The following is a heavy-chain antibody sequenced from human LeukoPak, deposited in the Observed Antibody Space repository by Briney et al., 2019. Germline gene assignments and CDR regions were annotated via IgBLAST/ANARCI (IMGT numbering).Heavy chain of an antibody. D-gene: IGHD6-13*01. J-gene: IGHJ4*02. CDR2: ISGSAGST. CDR1: GFIFSTYA. V-gene: IGHV3-23*01. CDR3: AKDASSWRGYYDY. Sequence: GGSLRLSCAASGFIFSTYAMTWVRQAPGKGLEWVSTISGSAGSTNYGDSVRGRFTISRDNSKNTLYLQMNSLRAEDTAVYYCAKDASSWRGYYDYWGQGTLVTVSS.